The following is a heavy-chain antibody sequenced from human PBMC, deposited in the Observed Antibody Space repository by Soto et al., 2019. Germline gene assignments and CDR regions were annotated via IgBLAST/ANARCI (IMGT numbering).Heavy chain of an antibody. CDR3: ARAEPAGCGVMTAAHYYGMDV. CDR1: GFTFSGYA. V-gene: IGHV3-30-3*01. CDR2: ITYDGSNK. J-gene: IGHJ6*02. Sequence: VELVESGGGVVQPGRSLRLSCAASGFTFSGYALHWVRQTPGKGLEWMAVITYDGSNKYYAGSVEGRFTISRDNSKNTLFLQMTSLRTEDTAIYFCARAEPAGCGVMTAAHYYGMDVWGQGTTVTVSS. D-gene: IGHD3-3*01.